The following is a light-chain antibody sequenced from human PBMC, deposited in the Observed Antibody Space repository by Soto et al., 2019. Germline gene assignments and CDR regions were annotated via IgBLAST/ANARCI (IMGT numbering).Light chain of an antibody. Sequence: EIVMTQSPATLSVSPGERATLSCRASQSVSSNLAWYQQKPGQAPRLLIYGASTRATGIPARFSGSGSGTEFTLTISSLQSEDFAVYYCQQYNNWPITFGPGIKVDI. V-gene: IGKV3-15*01. CDR1: QSVSSN. J-gene: IGKJ3*01. CDR3: QQYNNWPIT. CDR2: GAS.